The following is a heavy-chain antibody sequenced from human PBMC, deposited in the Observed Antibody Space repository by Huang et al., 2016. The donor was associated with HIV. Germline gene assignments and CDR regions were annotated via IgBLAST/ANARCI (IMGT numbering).Heavy chain of an antibody. CDR2: ISGGRGDR. CDR3: ARPMAPSGTTGEYFDY. CDR1: GDTFTAHA. V-gene: IGHV1-3*01. Sequence: QVLLVQSGAEVKKPGASVKVSCKASGDTFTAHALHWVRQAPGQGLEWMGWISGGRGDRKYSQKCQGRVSFTRDTSASTVYMEMSNLRSEDTAVYYCARPMAPSGTTGEYFDYWGQGSLVTVSS. D-gene: IGHD1-1*01. J-gene: IGHJ4*02.